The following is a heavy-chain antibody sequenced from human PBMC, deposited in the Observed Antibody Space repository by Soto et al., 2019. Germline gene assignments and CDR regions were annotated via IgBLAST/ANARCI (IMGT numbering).Heavy chain of an antibody. Sequence: ASVKVSCKASGYTFTGYYMHWVRQAPGQGLEWMGWINPNSGGTNYAQKFQGWVTMTRDTSISTAYMELSRLRSDDTAVYYCARASRRVGFGELSSLGYYYYGMDVWGQGTTVTVSS. J-gene: IGHJ6*02. CDR2: INPNSGGT. V-gene: IGHV1-2*04. CDR3: ARASRRVGFGELSSLGYYYYGMDV. D-gene: IGHD3-10*01. CDR1: GYTFTGYY.